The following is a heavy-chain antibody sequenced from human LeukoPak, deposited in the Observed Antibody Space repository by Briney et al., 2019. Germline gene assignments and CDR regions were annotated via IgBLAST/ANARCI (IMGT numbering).Heavy chain of an antibody. D-gene: IGHD4-17*01. CDR1: GGSISSYY. CDR3: ARAVRDRKYGYAFDI. CDR2: IYYSGST. Sequence: SETLSLTCIVSGGSISSYYWSWIRQPPGKGLEWIGSIYYSGSTNYNPSLKSRVTISVDTSKKQFSLKLGSVTAADTAVYYCARAVRDRKYGYAFDIWGQGTMVTVSS. V-gene: IGHV4-59*01. J-gene: IGHJ3*02.